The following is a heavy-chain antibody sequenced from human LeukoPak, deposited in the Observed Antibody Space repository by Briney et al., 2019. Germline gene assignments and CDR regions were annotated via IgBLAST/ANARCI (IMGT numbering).Heavy chain of an antibody. CDR1: X. Sequence: XWXGXXXPPGKGVEGRGEINHSGSTNYNPSLKSRVTISVDTSKNQFSLKLSSVTAADTAVYYCARGGRITIFGVVGCWFDPWGQGTLVTVSS. J-gene: IGHJ5*02. V-gene: IGHV4-34*01. CDR2: INHSGST. CDR3: ARGGRITIFGVVGCWFDP. D-gene: IGHD3-3*01.